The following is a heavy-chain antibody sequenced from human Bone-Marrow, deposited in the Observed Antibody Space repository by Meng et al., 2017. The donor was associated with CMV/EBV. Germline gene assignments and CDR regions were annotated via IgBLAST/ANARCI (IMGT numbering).Heavy chain of an antibody. CDR2: IYYSGST. D-gene: IGHD6-13*01. V-gene: IGHV4-59*01. CDR3: ARSRDSSSRYGYYYGMDV. J-gene: IGHJ6*02. CDR1: GGSFSGYY. Sequence: SETLSLTCAVYGGSFSGYYWSWIRQPPGKGLEWSGYIYYSGSTNYNPSLKSRVTISVDTSKNQFSRKPSTVTAADTAVYYCARSRDSSSRYGYYYGMDVWGQGTTVTVSS.